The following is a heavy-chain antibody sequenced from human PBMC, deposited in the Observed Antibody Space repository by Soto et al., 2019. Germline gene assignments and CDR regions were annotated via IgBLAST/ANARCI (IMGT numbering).Heavy chain of an antibody. J-gene: IGHJ4*02. CDR1: GGSLSGYY. V-gene: IGHV4-34*01. D-gene: IGHD3-3*01. CDR3: ARGDFAWEPSTDY. Sequence: SETLSLTCAVYGGSLSGYYWSWIRQPPGKGLEWIGEINHSGSTNYSPSLKSRVTILVDTSKNQFSLQLSSVIAADTAMYYCARGDFAWEPSTDYWGQGTLVTVSS. CDR2: INHSGST.